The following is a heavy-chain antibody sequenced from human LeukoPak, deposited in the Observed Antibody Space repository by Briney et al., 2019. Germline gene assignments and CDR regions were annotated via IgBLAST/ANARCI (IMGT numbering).Heavy chain of an antibody. CDR3: ARRYRNWNDEDDAFDI. CDR2: IYYSGST. D-gene: IGHD1-20*01. Sequence: SETLSLTCTVSGGSTSSYYWSWIRQPPGKGLEWIGYIYYSGSTNYNPSLKSRVTISVDTSKNQFSLKLSSVTAADTAVYYCARRYRNWNDEDDAFDIWGQGTMVTVSS. J-gene: IGHJ3*02. CDR1: GGSTSSYY. V-gene: IGHV4-59*08.